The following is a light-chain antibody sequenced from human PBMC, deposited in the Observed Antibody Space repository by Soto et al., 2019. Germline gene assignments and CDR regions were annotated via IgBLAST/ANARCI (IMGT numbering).Light chain of an antibody. CDR2: EVS. Sequence: QSVLTQPASVSGSPGQSITISCTATSSDVGAYNYVSWYQQHPGKAPKLMIYEVSDRPSGVSSRFSGSKSGNTASLTISGLQAEDEADYYCSSYTDINTVPFGGGTKLTVL. V-gene: IGLV2-14*01. CDR1: SSDVGAYNY. J-gene: IGLJ2*01. CDR3: SSYTDINTVP.